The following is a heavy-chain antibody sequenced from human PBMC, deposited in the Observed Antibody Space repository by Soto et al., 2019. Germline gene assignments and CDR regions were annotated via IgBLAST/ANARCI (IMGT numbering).Heavy chain of an antibody. CDR2: ITGSISYT. Sequence: QVQLVESGGGLVKPGGSLRLSCAASGFTFRNYYMSWIRQAPGKGLEWVSYITGSISYTNYADSVKGRFTISRDNAKNALYLQMNSLRVEDTAVYYCARDGRADYAKQCRPYDAFDIWGQGTMVTVS. CDR3: ARDGRADYAKQCRPYDAFDI. D-gene: IGHD4-17*01. J-gene: IGHJ3*02. CDR1: GFTFRNYY. V-gene: IGHV3-11*06.